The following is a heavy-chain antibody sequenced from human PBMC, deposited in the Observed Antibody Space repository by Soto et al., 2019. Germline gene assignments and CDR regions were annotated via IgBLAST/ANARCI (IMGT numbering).Heavy chain of an antibody. CDR1: GDSVTNNY. Sequence: SETLSLTCTVSGDSVTNNYWSWLRQPAGKGLEWIGRIYSSGSTNYNPSLKSRVTMSVDKSKNKFSLKLSSVTAADTAVYYCARDSGSYYLGPYWGRGTLVTVSS. J-gene: IGHJ4*01. V-gene: IGHV4-4*07. CDR3: ARDSGSYYLGPY. D-gene: IGHD1-26*01. CDR2: IYSSGST.